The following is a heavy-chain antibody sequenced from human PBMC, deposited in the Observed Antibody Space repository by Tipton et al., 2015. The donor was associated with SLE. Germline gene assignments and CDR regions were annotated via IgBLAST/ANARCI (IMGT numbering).Heavy chain of an antibody. CDR2: IYYSGST. CDR3: ARAPNWYFDL. CDR1: GGSISSGGYY. Sequence: TLSLSCTVSGGSISSGGYYWSWIRQHPGKGLEWIGYIYYSGSTYYNPSLKSRVTISVDTSKNQLSLKLSSVTAADTAVYYCARAPNWYFDLWGRGTLVTVSS. V-gene: IGHV4-31*03. J-gene: IGHJ2*01.